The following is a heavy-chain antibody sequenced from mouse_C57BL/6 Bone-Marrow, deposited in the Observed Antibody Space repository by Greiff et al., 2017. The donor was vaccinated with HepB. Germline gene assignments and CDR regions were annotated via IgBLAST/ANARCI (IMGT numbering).Heavy chain of an antibody. CDR1: GYTFTSYG. D-gene: IGHD5-5*01. Sequence: VQLVESGAELARPGASVKLSCKASGYTFTSYGISWVKQRTGQGLEWIGEIYPRSGNTYYNEKFKGKATLTADKSSSTAYMELRSLTSEDSAVYFCARDYLSWFAYWGQGTLVTVSA. CDR2: IYPRSGNT. J-gene: IGHJ3*01. V-gene: IGHV1-81*01. CDR3: ARDYLSWFAY.